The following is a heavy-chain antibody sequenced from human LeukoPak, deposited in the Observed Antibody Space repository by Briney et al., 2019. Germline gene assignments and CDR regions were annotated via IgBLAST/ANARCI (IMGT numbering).Heavy chain of an antibody. CDR1: GYTFTSYD. D-gene: IGHD2-2*01. Sequence: ASVKVSCKASGYTFTSYDINWVRQATGQGLEWMGWMNPNSGNTGYAQKFQGRVTMTRNTSISTAYMELSSLRSEDTAVYYCARKYQLFQGGDYYYYGMDVWGQGTTVTVSS. CDR2: MNPNSGNT. J-gene: IGHJ6*02. V-gene: IGHV1-8*01. CDR3: ARKYQLFQGGDYYYYGMDV.